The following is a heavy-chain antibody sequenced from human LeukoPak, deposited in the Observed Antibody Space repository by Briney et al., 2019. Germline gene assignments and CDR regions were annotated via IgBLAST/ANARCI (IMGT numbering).Heavy chain of an antibody. D-gene: IGHD1-20*01. CDR2: INPNSGGT. CDR1: GYTFTGYY. V-gene: IGHV1-2*02. CDR3: ARVDITGTTYRPFDP. Sequence: RASVKVSCKASGYTFTGYYMHWVRQAPGQGLEWMGWINPNSGGTNYAQKFQGRVTMTRDTSISTAYMELSRLRSDDTAVYYCARVDITGTTYRPFDPWGQGTLVTVSS. J-gene: IGHJ5*02.